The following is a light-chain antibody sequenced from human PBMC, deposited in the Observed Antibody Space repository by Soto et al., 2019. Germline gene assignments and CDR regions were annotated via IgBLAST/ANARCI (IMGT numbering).Light chain of an antibody. J-gene: IGKJ4*01. Sequence: IQMTQSPSSLSASVGDRVTITCQASQAISNYLNWYQQKPGKAPKLLIFDASNLETGVPSRFSGSGYGTNFTFTISSLQPEDFATYYCQQYDHLPSLSFGGGTKV. CDR2: DAS. CDR1: QAISNY. CDR3: QQYDHLPSLS. V-gene: IGKV1-33*01.